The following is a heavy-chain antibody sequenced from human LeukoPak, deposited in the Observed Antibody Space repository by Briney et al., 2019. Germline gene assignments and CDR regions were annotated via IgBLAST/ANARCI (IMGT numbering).Heavy chain of an antibody. CDR3: ARGTIAAAGGGWFDP. CDR2: IYYSGST. J-gene: IGHJ5*02. CDR1: GGSISSGGYY. V-gene: IGHV4-31*03. D-gene: IGHD6-13*01. Sequence: SQTLSLTCTVSGGSISSGGYYWSCIRQHPGKGLEWNGYIYYSGSTYYNPSLKSRVTISVDTSKNQFSLKLSSVTAADTAVYYCARGTIAAAGGGWFDPWGRGTLVTVSS.